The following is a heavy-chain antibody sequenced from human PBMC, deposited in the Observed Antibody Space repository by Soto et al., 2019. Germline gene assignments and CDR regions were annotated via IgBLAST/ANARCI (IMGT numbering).Heavy chain of an antibody. CDR3: ARYWNCISTSCYVPWFDP. J-gene: IGHJ5*02. CDR2: IYYSGST. D-gene: IGHD2-2*01. Sequence: SETLSLTCTVSGGSISSGGYYWSWIRQHPGKGLEWIGYIYYSGSTYYNPSLKSRVTISVDTSKNQFSLKLSSVTAADTAVYYCARYWNCISTSCYVPWFDPWGQGTLVTVSS. CDR1: GGSISSGGYY. V-gene: IGHV4-31*03.